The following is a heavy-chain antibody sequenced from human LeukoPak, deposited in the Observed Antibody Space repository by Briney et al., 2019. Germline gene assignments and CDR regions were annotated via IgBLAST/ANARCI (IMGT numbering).Heavy chain of an antibody. J-gene: IGHJ4*02. CDR3: AKDQTGEIVVVIDY. D-gene: IGHD3-22*01. V-gene: IGHV3-30*02. CDR2: IRYDGSNK. Sequence: LAGGSLRLSCAASGFTFSNYGMHWVRQAPGKGLEWVAFIRYDGSNKYYADSVKGRFTISRDNAKNSLYLQMNSLRAEDTALYYCAKDQTGEIVVVIDYWGQGTLVTVSS. CDR1: GFTFSNYG.